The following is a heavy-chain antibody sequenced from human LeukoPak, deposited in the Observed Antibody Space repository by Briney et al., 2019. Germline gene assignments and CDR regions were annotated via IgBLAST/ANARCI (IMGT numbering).Heavy chain of an antibody. Sequence: GGSLRLSCAASGFTFSNYAMNWDRQAPGKGLEWVSSISNSDATTYYADSVRGRFTISRDNSKNTLYLQMNSLRVEDTAVYYCARCITVFGVVIPEYYYYYMDIWGKGATVTVSS. J-gene: IGHJ6*03. CDR2: ISNSDATT. D-gene: IGHD3-3*01. CDR3: ARCITVFGVVIPEYYYYYMDI. V-gene: IGHV3-23*01. CDR1: GFTFSNYA.